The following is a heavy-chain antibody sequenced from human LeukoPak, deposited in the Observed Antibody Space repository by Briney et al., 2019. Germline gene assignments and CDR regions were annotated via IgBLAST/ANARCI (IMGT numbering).Heavy chain of an antibody. V-gene: IGHV1-18*04. CDR3: ARVPPTYYYDSSGYNVFDY. J-gene: IGHJ4*02. D-gene: IGHD3-22*01. CDR1: GYTFTGYY. Sequence: ASVKVSCKASGYTFTGYYMHWVRQAPGQGLEWMGWINVYNGNTNYAQKLQGRVTMTTDTSTSTAYMELRSLRSDDTAVYYCARVPPTYYYDSSGYNVFDYWGQGTLVTVSS. CDR2: INVYNGNT.